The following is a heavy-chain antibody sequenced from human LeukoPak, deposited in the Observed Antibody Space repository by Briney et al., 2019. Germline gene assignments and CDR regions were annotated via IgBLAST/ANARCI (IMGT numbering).Heavy chain of an antibody. J-gene: IGHJ6*04. CDR2: ISYDGSNK. CDR3: ARAVGHGSGSPRMDV. CDR1: GFTFSSYA. D-gene: IGHD3-10*01. V-gene: IGHV3-30*04. Sequence: GRSLRLSCAASGFTFSSYAMHWVRQAPGKGLEWVAVISYDGSNKYYADSVKGRFTISRDNSKNTLYLQMNSLRAEDTAVYYCARAVGHGSGSPRMDVWGNGTTVTVSS.